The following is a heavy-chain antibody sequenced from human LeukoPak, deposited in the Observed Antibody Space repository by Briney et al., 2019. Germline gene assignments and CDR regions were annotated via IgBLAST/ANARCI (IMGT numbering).Heavy chain of an antibody. J-gene: IGHJ4*02. Sequence: GGSLRLSCGASGFTFRTYWMSWVRQAPGKGLVWVSRINSDGSTTSYADSVKGRFTISRDNAKNTLYLQMNSLRPEDTAVYYCVNMRGGAVVSTRSDYWGQGTLVTVSS. CDR1: GFTFRTYW. CDR2: INSDGSTT. D-gene: IGHD3-22*01. V-gene: IGHV3-74*01. CDR3: VNMRGGAVVSTRSDY.